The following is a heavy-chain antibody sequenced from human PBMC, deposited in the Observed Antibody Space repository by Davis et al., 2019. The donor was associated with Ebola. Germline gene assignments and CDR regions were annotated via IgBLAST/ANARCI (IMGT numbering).Heavy chain of an antibody. Sequence: PSETLSLTCAVYGGSFSGYYWSWIRQPPGKGLEWIGEINHSGSTNYNPSLKSRVTISVDTSKNQFSLKLSSVTAADTAVYYCARVIEYYDFWSGYYNDYWGQGTLVTVSS. CDR3: ARVIEYYDFWSGYYNDY. CDR2: INHSGST. V-gene: IGHV4-34*01. J-gene: IGHJ4*02. D-gene: IGHD3-3*01. CDR1: GGSFSGYY.